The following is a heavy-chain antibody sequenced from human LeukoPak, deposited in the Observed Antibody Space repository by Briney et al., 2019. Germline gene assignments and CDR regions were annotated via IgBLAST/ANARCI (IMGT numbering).Heavy chain of an antibody. CDR1: GFTFSSYA. CDR2: ISGSGGST. D-gene: IGHD2-15*01. V-gene: IGHV3-23*01. Sequence: PGGSLRLSCAASGFTFSSYAMSWVRQAPGKGLEWVSAISGSGGSTYYADSVKGRFTISRDNSKNTLYLQMNSLRAEDTAVYYCAKRRGWRLLVVVAVSPPGPFDYRGQGTLVTVSS. J-gene: IGHJ4*02. CDR3: AKRRGWRLLVVVAVSPPGPFDY.